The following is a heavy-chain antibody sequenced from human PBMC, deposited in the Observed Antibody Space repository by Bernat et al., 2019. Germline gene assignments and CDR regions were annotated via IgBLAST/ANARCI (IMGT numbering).Heavy chain of an antibody. CDR2: ISSSSSYI. D-gene: IGHD6-19*01. Sequence: EVQLVESGGGLVKPGGSLRLSCAASGFTFSSYSMNWVRQSPGQGLEWVSSISSSSSYIYYADSVKGRFTISRDNAKNSLCLQMNSLRAEDTAVYYCAGEASGYSSGWYLGWFDPWGQGTLVTVSS. V-gene: IGHV3-21*01. CDR3: AGEASGYSSGWYLGWFDP. J-gene: IGHJ5*02. CDR1: GFTFSSYS.